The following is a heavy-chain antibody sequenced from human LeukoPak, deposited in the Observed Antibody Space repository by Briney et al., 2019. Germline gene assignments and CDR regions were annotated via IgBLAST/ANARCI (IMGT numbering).Heavy chain of an antibody. CDR3: VRGGWELDY. Sequence: GGPLRLSCAASGFTFRHFWMAWVRQAPGKGLEWVAHIKEDGTANYYVDSVKGRFTISKDDGKNSLYLQMNSLRVEDTAVYYCVRGGWELDYWGQGTLVTVSS. J-gene: IGHJ4*02. D-gene: IGHD4-23*01. CDR1: GFTFRHFW. V-gene: IGHV3-7*01. CDR2: IKEDGTAN.